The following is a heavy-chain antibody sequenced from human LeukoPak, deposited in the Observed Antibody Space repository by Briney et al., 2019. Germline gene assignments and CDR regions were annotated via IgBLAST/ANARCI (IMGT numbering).Heavy chain of an antibody. D-gene: IGHD3-16*02. V-gene: IGHV1-8*01. J-gene: IGHJ4*02. CDR3: ARGLRSDY. CDR2: MNPNSGRR. CDR1: GYTFSNYD. Sequence: GASVKVSCKASGYTFSNYDINWVRQAPGQGLEWMGWMNPNSGRRVYAQKFQGRVTMTRNSSISTAYMELTSLRSDDTAVYYCARGLRSDYWGQGTLVTVSS.